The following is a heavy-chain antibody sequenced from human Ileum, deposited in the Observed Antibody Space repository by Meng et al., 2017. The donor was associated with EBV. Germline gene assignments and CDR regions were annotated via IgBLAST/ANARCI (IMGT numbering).Heavy chain of an antibody. CDR2: IHHTEST. CDR3: ARESYSDSSGYYSLDY. V-gene: IGHV4-4*02. Sequence: QGALQAPGPGPVKPSGTLALTWAVCGGSIRSSNWWSWVRQAPGKGLEWIGEIHHTESTNYNPSLKSRVTISVDKSKNQFSLKLSSVTAADTAVYYCARESYSDSSGYYSLDYWGQGSLVTVSS. J-gene: IGHJ4*02. D-gene: IGHD3-22*01. CDR1: GGSIRSSNW.